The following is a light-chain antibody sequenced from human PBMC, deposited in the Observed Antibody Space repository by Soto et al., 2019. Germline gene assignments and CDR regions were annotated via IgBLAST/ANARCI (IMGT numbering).Light chain of an antibody. J-gene: IGKJ1*01. CDR1: QSVSSSY. CDR2: GTS. CDR3: QQYGSSPRT. Sequence: EIVLTQSPDTLSLSPGERATLSCRASQSVSSSYLAWYQQKPGQAPRLLLYGTSRRATGIPDRFSGSGSGTDFTLSISRLEPEDFAVYYCQQYGSSPRTFGQGTKVEIK. V-gene: IGKV3-20*01.